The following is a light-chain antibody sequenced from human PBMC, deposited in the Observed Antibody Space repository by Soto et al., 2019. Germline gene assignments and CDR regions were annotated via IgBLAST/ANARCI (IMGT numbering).Light chain of an antibody. J-gene: IGLJ1*01. CDR3: SSYTSSSIYV. CDR2: EGT. Sequence: QSALTQPASVSGSPGQSITLSCAGTSSDVGGYNLVSWYQQHPGKAPKLIIYEGTERPSGISPRFSGSKSGNTAPLTISGLQAEDEADYYCSSYTSSSIYVFGSGTKVTVL. CDR1: SSDVGGYNL. V-gene: IGLV2-23*01.